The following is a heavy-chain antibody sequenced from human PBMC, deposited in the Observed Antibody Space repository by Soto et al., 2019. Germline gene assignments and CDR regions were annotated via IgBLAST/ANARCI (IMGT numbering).Heavy chain of an antibody. CDR2: ISGNGRNT. V-gene: IGHV3-23*01. CDR1: VFTFVINC. CDR3: EKNGISSSKSEIDS. D-gene: IGHD6-6*01. Sequence: GLCXRLAWSTAVFTFVINCISLVRHAPGKGRDWVSGISGNGRNTYYADSVNGRFTISRDNSKNTLFLQMNSLRAEDTAVYYCEKNGISSSKSEIDSWGQGTLVTVSS. J-gene: IGHJ4*02.